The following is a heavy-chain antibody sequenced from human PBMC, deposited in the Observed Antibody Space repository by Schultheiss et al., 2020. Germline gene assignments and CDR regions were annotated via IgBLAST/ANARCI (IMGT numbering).Heavy chain of an antibody. J-gene: IGHJ4*02. D-gene: IGHD3-10*01. CDR1: GFTFSNAW. CDR3: TTDPYHLWFGELLYPDY. CDR2: IKSKTDGGTT. Sequence: GESLKISCAASGFTFSNAWMSWVRQAPGKGLEWVGRIKSKTDGGTTDYAAPVKGRFTISRDDSKNTLYLQMNSLKTEDTAVYYCTTDPYHLWFGELLYPDYWGQGTLVTVSS. V-gene: IGHV3-15*01.